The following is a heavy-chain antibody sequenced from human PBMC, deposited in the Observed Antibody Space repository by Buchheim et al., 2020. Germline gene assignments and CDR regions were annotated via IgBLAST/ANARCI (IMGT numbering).Heavy chain of an antibody. Sequence: EVQLVESGGGLLQPGGSLRLSCVASGFTLNSYWMYWVRQAPGKGLVCVSRISSDGRNIYYADSVKGRFTISRDEAKNTLYLQMNSLTAADTAVYYCARDEGSGTYVRGFDSWGQGAL. V-gene: IGHV3-74*01. J-gene: IGHJ4*02. CDR1: GFTLNSYW. CDR3: ARDEGSGTYVRGFDS. D-gene: IGHD1-26*01. CDR2: ISSDGRNI.